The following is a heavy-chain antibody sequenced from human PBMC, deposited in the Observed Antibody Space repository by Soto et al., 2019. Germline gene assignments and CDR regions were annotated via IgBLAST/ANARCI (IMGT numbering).Heavy chain of an antibody. CDR2: IYSGGST. CDR3: VGNWFDF. Sequence: GGSLTLSCATSGLSASNNCMNSVRQDHGKGLEWVSVIYSGGSTYYADSVKGRFTISRDNSKNTLYLQMNSLRVEDTAVYYCVGNWFDFWGQGTLVTVSS. J-gene: IGHJ5*01. V-gene: IGHV3-53*01. CDR1: GLSASNNC.